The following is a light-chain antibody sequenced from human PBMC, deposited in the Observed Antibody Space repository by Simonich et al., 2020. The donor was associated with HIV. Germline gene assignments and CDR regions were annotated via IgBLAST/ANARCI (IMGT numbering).Light chain of an antibody. CDR1: SSDVGGYNY. CDR2: GVR. CDR3: SSYAGSNNFVV. J-gene: IGLJ2*01. Sequence: QSALTQPPSASGSPGQSVTISCTGTSSDVGGYNYVSWYQKHPGKAPKLMIFGVRKRPSGVPDRFSGSKSGNTASLTVSGLQAEDEADYYCSSYAGSNNFVVFGGGTKLTVL. V-gene: IGLV2-8*01.